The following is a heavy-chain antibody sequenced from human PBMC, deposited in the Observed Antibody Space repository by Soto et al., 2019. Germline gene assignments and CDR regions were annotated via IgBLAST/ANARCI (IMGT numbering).Heavy chain of an antibody. CDR1: GHTSTNYA. CDR3: AREGSTYGSTFDY. J-gene: IGHJ4*02. CDR2: IDAGNGNT. D-gene: IGHD3-10*01. Sequence: QVQLVQSGAEVKKPGASVKVSCNASGHTSTNYAVHWVRQAPGQRLEWMGRIDAGNGNTKYSQKFQGRVTITTDTSASTAYMELSSLRSEDTAVYYCAREGSTYGSTFDYWGQGTLVTVSS. V-gene: IGHV1-3*01.